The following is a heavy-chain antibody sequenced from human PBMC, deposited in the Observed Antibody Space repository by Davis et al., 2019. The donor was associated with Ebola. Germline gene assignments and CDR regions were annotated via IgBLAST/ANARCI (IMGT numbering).Heavy chain of an antibody. V-gene: IGHV3-21*01. Sequence: PGGSLRLSCAASGFTFSSYTMNWVRQAPGKGLEWVSTISDGSRNTHYADSVRGRFTISRDNAKNTLFLQMNSLRADDTAVYYCARDVGGRAGYWGQGTLVTVSS. CDR2: ISDGSRNT. CDR3: ARDVGGRAGY. CDR1: GFTFSSYT. J-gene: IGHJ4*02.